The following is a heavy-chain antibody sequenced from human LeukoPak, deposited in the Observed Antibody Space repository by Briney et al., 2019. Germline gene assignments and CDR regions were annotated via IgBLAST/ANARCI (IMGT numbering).Heavy chain of an antibody. CDR2: IYYSGST. CDR1: GGSISSYY. Sequence: SETLSLTCTVSGGSISSYYWSWIRQPPGKGLEWIGYIYYSGSTNYNPSLKSRVTISVDTSKNQFSLKLSSVTAADTAVYYCARGRDQRITIFGVVKEEDWFDPWGQGTLVTVSS. J-gene: IGHJ5*02. D-gene: IGHD3-3*01. V-gene: IGHV4-59*01. CDR3: ARGRDQRITIFGVVKEEDWFDP.